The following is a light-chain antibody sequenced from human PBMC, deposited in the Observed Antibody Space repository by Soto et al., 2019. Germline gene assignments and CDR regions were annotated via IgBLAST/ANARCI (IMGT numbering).Light chain of an antibody. CDR2: AAS. J-gene: IGKJ1*01. CDR3: LQDYNYPRT. V-gene: IGKV1-6*01. CDR1: QGIRND. Sequence: AIQMTQSPSSLFASVGDRVTITCRASQGIRNDLGWYQQKPGRAPKLLIYAASSLQSGVPSRFSGSGSGTDFTLTISSLPPEDFATYYCLQDYNYPRTFGQGTKVDIK.